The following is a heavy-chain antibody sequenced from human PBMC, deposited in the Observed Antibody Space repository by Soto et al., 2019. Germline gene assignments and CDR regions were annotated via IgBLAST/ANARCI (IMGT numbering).Heavy chain of an antibody. Sequence: QVQLVQSGAEVKKPGSSVKVSCKASGGTFSSYTISWVRQAPGQGLEWMGRIIPILGIANYAQKFQGRVTITADKSTSTAYMELSSLRSEDTAVYYCASNYGSGSSFWYYYGMDVWGQGTTVTVSS. J-gene: IGHJ6*02. CDR3: ASNYGSGSSFWYYYGMDV. CDR2: IIPILGIA. V-gene: IGHV1-69*02. CDR1: GGTFSSYT. D-gene: IGHD3-10*01.